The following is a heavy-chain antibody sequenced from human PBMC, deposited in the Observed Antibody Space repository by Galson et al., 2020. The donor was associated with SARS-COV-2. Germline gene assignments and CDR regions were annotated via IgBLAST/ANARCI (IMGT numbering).Heavy chain of an antibody. V-gene: IGHV4-59*11. D-gene: IGHD2-15*01. J-gene: IGHJ3*02. CDR2: IYDSGST. CDR1: GGSISSHY. CDR3: ARYLGFCSGGSCYFYAFDI. Sequence: SETLSLTCTVSGGSISSHYWSWIRQSPGKGLEWIGYIYDSGSTNYNPSLKSRVTISVDTSKNQFSLKLSSVTAADTAVYYCARYLGFCSGGSCYFYAFDIWGQGTMVTVSS.